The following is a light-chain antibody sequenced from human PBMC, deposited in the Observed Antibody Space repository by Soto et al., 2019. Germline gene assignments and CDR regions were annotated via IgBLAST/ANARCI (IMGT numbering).Light chain of an antibody. J-gene: IGKJ2*01. CDR1: QSVSSY. V-gene: IGKV3-11*01. CDR3: QQYNNWPPGKYT. Sequence: EIVLTQSPATLSLSPGERATLSCRASQSVSSYLAWYQQKPGQAPRLLIYDASNRATGIPARFSGSGSGTDFTLTISSLEPEDFAVYYCQQYNNWPPGKYTFGQGTKLEIK. CDR2: DAS.